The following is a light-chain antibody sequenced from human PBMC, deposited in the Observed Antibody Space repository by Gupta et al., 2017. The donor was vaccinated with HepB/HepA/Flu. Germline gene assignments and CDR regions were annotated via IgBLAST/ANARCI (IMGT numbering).Light chain of an antibody. CDR1: SSDVGGYNS. J-gene: IGLJ1*01. CDR3: SSYSISSSYV. V-gene: IGLV2-14*03. CDR2: DVS. Sequence: SSLLHPAPVSGSPGKSISISCTGTSSDVGGYNSASWYQQHPGKALKLMIYDVSNRPSVVANLFAASKSGKTAFLIISVQQAEDDAYYYCSSYSISSSYVFGTGTKVTVL.